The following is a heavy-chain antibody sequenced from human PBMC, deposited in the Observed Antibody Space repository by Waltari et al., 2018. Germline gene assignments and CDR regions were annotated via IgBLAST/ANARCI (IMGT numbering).Heavy chain of an antibody. D-gene: IGHD2-15*01. CDR3: VRLEDCTGPGGNCYSADSFAMDV. CDR1: GVPFSGYY. V-gene: IGHV4-34*02. J-gene: IGHJ6*02. CDR2: INHNGNI. Sequence: QVQLQQWGAGQLQPSETLSLTCAVYGVPFSGYYWAWLRQPPGKGLEWIGEINHNGNINRNPSLRSRLTMLIDTSKSQFALKLNSVTAADTGVYYCVRLEDCTGPGGNCYSADSFAMDVWGQGTMVTVSS.